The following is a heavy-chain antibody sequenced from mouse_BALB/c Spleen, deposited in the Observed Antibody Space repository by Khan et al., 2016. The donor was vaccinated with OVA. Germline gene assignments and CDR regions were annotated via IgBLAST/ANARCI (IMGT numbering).Heavy chain of an antibody. J-gene: IGHJ2*01. CDR1: GFNIKDYY. CDR3: PISILLSFDS. Sequence: VQLQQSGTELVRPGALVRVSCTASGFNIKDYYIHWVKQRPDQGLEWIGWIDPENGNTIYDPKFQGKANIQADTSSNTAYLQLSSLTSEDNAVSYFPISILLSFDSWPQGTPLTLPS. CDR2: IDPENGNT. D-gene: IGHD1-3*01. V-gene: IGHV14-1*02.